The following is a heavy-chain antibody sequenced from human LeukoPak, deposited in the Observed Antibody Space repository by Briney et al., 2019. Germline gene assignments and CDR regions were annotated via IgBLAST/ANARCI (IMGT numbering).Heavy chain of an antibody. CDR2: INPNSGGT. CDR1: GYTFTGYY. V-gene: IGHV1-2*02. Sequence: GASVKVSCKASGYTFTGYYMHWVRQAPGQGLEWMGWINPNSGGTKYAQKFQGRVTMTRDTSITTAYMELSRLTSDDTAVYYCARDAAYFYDSSGTRGWFDPWGQGTLATVSS. D-gene: IGHD3-22*01. J-gene: IGHJ5*02. CDR3: ARDAAYFYDSSGTRGWFDP.